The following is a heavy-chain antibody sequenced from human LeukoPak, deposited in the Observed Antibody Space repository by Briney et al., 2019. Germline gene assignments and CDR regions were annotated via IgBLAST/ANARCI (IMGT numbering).Heavy chain of an antibody. J-gene: IGHJ6*02. D-gene: IGHD2-8*01. V-gene: IGHV1-8*01. CDR3: ARAMVYYYYYGMDV. CDR2: MNPNSGNT. Sequence: ASVKVSCKASGYTFTSYDINWVRQATGQGLEWMGWMNPNSGNTGYAQKFQGRVTMTRNTSISTAYMELSSLRSEDTAVYYCARAMVYYYYYGMDVWGQGTTVTVSS. CDR1: GYTFTSYD.